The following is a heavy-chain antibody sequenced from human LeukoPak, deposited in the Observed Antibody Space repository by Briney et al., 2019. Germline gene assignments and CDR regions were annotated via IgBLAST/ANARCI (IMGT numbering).Heavy chain of an antibody. Sequence: GGSLRLSCVVSGITLSNYATSWVRQAPGKGLEWVSGISESGGSTKYADSVKGRFTISRDNSLNTVYLQMNSLRAEDTAVYFCAKRGIVIRGVLIIGFHKEAYYFDYWGQGILVTVSS. D-gene: IGHD3-10*01. CDR1: GITLSNYA. CDR3: AKRGIVIRGVLIIGFHKEAYYFDY. V-gene: IGHV3-23*01. CDR2: ISESGGST. J-gene: IGHJ4*02.